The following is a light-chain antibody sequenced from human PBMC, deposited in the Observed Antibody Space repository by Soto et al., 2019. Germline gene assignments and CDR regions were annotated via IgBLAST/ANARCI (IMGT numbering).Light chain of an antibody. Sequence: EIVMTQSPATLSVSPGDTATLSCRTSQSVNDNLAWYQQKPGQAPRLLLYGASTRATGIPARFSGSGSGTEFTLTISSLQSEDFAVYYCQQYNNWPLSFGGGTKVEIK. J-gene: IGKJ4*01. CDR3: QQYNNWPLS. CDR2: GAS. CDR1: QSVNDN. V-gene: IGKV3D-15*01.